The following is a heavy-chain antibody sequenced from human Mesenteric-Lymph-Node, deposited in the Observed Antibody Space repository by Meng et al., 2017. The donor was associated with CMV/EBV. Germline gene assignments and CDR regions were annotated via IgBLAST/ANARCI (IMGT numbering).Heavy chain of an antibody. CDR3: AGDGPMYSSSWYAY. Sequence: GESLKISCAASGFSFISYWMSWVRQAPGKGLEWVANINQDGSENYYVDSVRGRFTISRDNAKNSLSLQMNSLRADDTAVYYCAGDGPMYSSSWYAYWGQGSLVTVSS. CDR2: INQDGSEN. J-gene: IGHJ4*02. D-gene: IGHD6-13*01. CDR1: GFSFISYW. V-gene: IGHV3-7*01.